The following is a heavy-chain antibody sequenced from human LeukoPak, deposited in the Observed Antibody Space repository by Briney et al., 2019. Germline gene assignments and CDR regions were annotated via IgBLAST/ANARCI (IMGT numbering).Heavy chain of an antibody. CDR3: ARGSFYYGSGTYAFDI. D-gene: IGHD3-10*01. V-gene: IGHV1-8*03. CDR2: MNPNSGNT. J-gene: IGHJ3*02. CDR1: GYTFTSYD. Sequence: ASVKVSCKASGYTFTSYDINWVRQATGQGLEWMGWMNPNSGNTGYAQKFKGRVTITRNTSISTAYMELSSLRSEDTAVDYCARGSFYYGSGTYAFDIWGQGTMVTVSS.